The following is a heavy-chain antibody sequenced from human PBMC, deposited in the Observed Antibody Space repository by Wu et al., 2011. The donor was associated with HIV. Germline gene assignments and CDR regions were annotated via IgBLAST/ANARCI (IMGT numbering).Heavy chain of an antibody. CDR1: GNTFGSYD. D-gene: IGHD6-13*01. CDR2: MNPNSGNA. Sequence: QVQLVQSGAEVKKPGASVKVSCKTSGNTFGSYDFNWVRQASGQGLEWMGWMNPNSGNAGYAQKFQGRVTMTKGASIGTAYMELSSLTSEDTAVYYCATGLRHDNGESHLVNDFWGQGTWSPSPQ. CDR3: ATGLRHDNGESHLVNDF. V-gene: IGHV1-8*02. J-gene: IGHJ4*02.